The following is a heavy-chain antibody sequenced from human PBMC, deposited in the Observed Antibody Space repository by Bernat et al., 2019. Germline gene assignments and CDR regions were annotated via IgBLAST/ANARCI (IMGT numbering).Heavy chain of an antibody. CDR3: ARSKCSGGSCYYYDGMDV. CDR1: GFTFSNYA. V-gene: IGHV3-64*01. Sequence: EVQLVESGGGLVQPGGSLRLSCAASGFTFSNYAMHWVRQAPGKGLECVSAISSNGGSTYYTNSVKGGFSISSDNTKNTLYILMGSLRAEDVAVYYCARSKCSGGSCYYYDGMDVWGQGTTVTVSS. J-gene: IGHJ6*02. D-gene: IGHD2-15*01. CDR2: ISSNGGST.